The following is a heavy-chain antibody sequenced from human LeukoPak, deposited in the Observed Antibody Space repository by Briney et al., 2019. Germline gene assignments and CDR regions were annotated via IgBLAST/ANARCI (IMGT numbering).Heavy chain of an antibody. Sequence: SETLSLTCTVSGGSISSYYWNWIRQPPGKGLEWIGYIYYSGSTNYNPSLKSRVTISVDTSKNQFSLKLSSVTAADTAVYYCARERREGCCSSTSCYRGNAFDIWGQGTMVTVSS. D-gene: IGHD2-2*02. CDR3: ARERREGCCSSTSCYRGNAFDI. CDR2: IYYSGST. CDR1: GGSISSYY. V-gene: IGHV4-59*01. J-gene: IGHJ3*02.